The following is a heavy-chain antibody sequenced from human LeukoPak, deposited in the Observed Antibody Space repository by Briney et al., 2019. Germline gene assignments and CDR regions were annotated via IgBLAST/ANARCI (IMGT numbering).Heavy chain of an antibody. CDR2: IYYSGST. Sequence: KASETLSLTCAVSGGSISSSSYYWSWLRQPPGKGLEWIGYIYYSGSTNYNPSLKSRVTISVDTSKNHFSLKLSSVTAADTAVYYCARVGTTSYYFDYWGQGTLVTVSS. CDR1: GGSISSSSYY. V-gene: IGHV4-61*05. CDR3: ARVGTTSYYFDY. D-gene: IGHD1-26*01. J-gene: IGHJ4*02.